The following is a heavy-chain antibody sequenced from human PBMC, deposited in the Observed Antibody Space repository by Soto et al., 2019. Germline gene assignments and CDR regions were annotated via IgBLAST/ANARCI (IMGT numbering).Heavy chain of an antibody. J-gene: IGHJ4*02. CDR3: ARAGYYGSGILL. Sequence: EVQLVESGGGLVQPGGSLRLSCAASGFTFNSYSMNWVRQAPGKGLEWVSYISSSSSTIYYADSVKGRFTISRDNAKNSLFLQMNSLRDEDAAVYYCARAGYYGSGILLWGQGTLVTVSS. CDR2: ISSSSSTI. CDR1: GFTFNSYS. D-gene: IGHD3-10*01. V-gene: IGHV3-48*02.